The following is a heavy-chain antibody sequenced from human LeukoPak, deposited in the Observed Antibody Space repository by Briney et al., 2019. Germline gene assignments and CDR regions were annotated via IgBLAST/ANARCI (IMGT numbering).Heavy chain of an antibody. D-gene: IGHD2-21*01. V-gene: IGHV3-23*01. CDR2: ISGSGGST. J-gene: IGHJ4*02. CDR1: GFTFSSYA. CDR3: AKDLPGDSEVSDY. Sequence: PGGSLRLYCAASGFTFSSYAMSWVRQAPGKGLEWDSAISGSGGSTYYADSVKGRFAISRDNSKNTLYLQMNSLRAEDTAVYYCAKDLPGDSEVSDYWGQGTLVTVSS.